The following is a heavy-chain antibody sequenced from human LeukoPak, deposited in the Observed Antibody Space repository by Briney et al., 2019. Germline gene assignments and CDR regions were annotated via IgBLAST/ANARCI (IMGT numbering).Heavy chain of an antibody. V-gene: IGHV3-23*01. J-gene: IGHJ5*02. Sequence: GGSLRLSCAASGFTFSSYAMSWVRQAPGKGLEWVSAISGSGGSTYYADSVKGRFTISRDNSKNTLYLQMNSLRAEDTAVYYCARCGYCSSTSCSDHMGYNWFDPWGQGTLVTVSS. CDR3: ARCGYCSSTSCSDHMGYNWFDP. D-gene: IGHD2-2*03. CDR2: ISGSGGST. CDR1: GFTFSSYA.